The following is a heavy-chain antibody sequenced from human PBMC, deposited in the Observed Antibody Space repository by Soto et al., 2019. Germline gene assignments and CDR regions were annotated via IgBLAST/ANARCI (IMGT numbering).Heavy chain of an antibody. CDR3: RGYFDWLLWNYYYGMDV. CDR1: GFTFGDYA. J-gene: IGHJ6*02. Sequence: GGSLRLSCTASGFTFGDYAMSWVRQAPGKGLEWVGFIRSKAYGGTTEYAASVKGRFTISRDDSKSIAYLQMNGLKTEDTAVYYCRGYFDWLLWNYYYGMDVWGQGTTVTVSS. CDR2: IRSKAYGGTT. V-gene: IGHV3-49*04. D-gene: IGHD3-9*01.